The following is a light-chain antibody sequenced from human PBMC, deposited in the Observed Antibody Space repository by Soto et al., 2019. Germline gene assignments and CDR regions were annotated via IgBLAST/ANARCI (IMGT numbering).Light chain of an antibody. CDR1: RTVTGNY. CDR2: GAS. J-gene: IGKJ1*01. V-gene: IGKV3-20*01. Sequence: IVLTQSPCTLALSPGERASLSCRASRTVTGNYLVWYQQKPGQAPRLLIYGASSRATGIPDRFSGSGSGTDFTFTISGLEPEDFAVYYCQQYGSSPSTFGQGTKVDIK. CDR3: QQYGSSPST.